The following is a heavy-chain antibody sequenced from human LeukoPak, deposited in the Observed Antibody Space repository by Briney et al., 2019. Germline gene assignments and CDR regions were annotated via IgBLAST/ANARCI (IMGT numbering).Heavy chain of an antibody. Sequence: GGSLRLSCAASGFTFSNAWMSWVRQAPGKGLEWVGRIKSKTDGGTTDYAAPVKGRFTISRDDSKNTLYLQMNSLKTEDTAVYYCNHPAVDTAMGPHDGMDVWGKGTTVTVSS. D-gene: IGHD5-18*01. CDR3: NHPAVDTAMGPHDGMDV. CDR1: GFTFSNAW. V-gene: IGHV3-15*01. J-gene: IGHJ6*04. CDR2: IKSKTDGGTT.